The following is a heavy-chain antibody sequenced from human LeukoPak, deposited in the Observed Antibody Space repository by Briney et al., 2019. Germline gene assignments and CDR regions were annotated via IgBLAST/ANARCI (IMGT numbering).Heavy chain of an antibody. J-gene: IGHJ4*02. CDR3: ATDLAMVRGVIGGDY. CDR1: GYTLTELP. D-gene: IGHD3-10*01. V-gene: IGHV1-24*01. Sequence: ASVKVSCKVSGYTLTELPMHWVRQAPGKGLGWMGGFDPEDGETIYAQKFQGRVTMTEDTSTDTAYMELSSLTSDDTAVYYCATDLAMVRGVIGGDYWGQGTLVTVSS. CDR2: FDPEDGET.